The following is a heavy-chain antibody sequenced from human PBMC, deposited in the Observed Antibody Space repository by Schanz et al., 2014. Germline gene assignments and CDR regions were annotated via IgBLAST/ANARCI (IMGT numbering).Heavy chain of an antibody. CDR3: AKDTGYCHGGACYCFEY. J-gene: IGHJ4*02. Sequence: AQLVESGGGVVQPGRSLRLSCVASGFTFISYDIHWVRQAPGKGLEWVSYISSSSGTIYYADSVKGRFTISRDNAKNLLYLQMDSLRPEDTAVYFCAKDTGYCHGGACYCFEYWGLGILVTVSS. V-gene: IGHV3-48*01. D-gene: IGHD2-8*02. CDR2: ISSSSGTI. CDR1: GFTFISYD.